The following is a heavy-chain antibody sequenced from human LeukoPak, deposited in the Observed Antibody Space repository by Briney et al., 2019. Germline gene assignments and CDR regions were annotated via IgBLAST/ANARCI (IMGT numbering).Heavy chain of an antibody. Sequence: ASVKVSCKASGYIFTGYYMHWVRQAPGQGLEWMGIINPSGGSTSYAQKFQGRVTMTRDTSTSTVYMELSSLRSEDTAVYYCARDLWASNANTVTKVSYYYYMDVWGKGTTVTISS. CDR3: ARDLWASNANTVTKVSYYYYMDV. CDR1: GYIFTGYY. V-gene: IGHV1-46*01. J-gene: IGHJ6*03. D-gene: IGHD4-17*01. CDR2: INPSGGST.